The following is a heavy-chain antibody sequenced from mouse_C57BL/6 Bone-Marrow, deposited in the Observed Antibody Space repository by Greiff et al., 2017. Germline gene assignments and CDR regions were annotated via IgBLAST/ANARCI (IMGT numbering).Heavy chain of an antibody. D-gene: IGHD2-2*01. CDR1: GFTFSDYG. V-gene: IGHV5-17*01. CDR3: ARPHCYGYDGYFDY. J-gene: IGHJ2*01. CDR2: ISSGSSTI. Sequence: EVQGVESGGGLVKPGGSLKLSCAASGFTFSDYGMHWVRQAPEKGLEWVAYISSGSSTIYYADTVKGRFTISRDNAKNTLFLQLTSLRSEDTAMYYCARPHCYGYDGYFDYWGQGTTLTVSS.